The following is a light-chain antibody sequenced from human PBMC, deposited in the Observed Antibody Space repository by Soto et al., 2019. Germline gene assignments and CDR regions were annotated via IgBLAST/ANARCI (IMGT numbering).Light chain of an antibody. CDR1: QSVSSSY. Sequence: EIVLTQSPGTLSLSPGERATLSCRASQSVSSSYLAWYQQKPGQAPRLLIYGTSSRATGIPDRFSGSGSGTECTLTISRLEPEDFAVYYGQEYGSQDTFGQGTKLEIK. CDR2: GTS. J-gene: IGKJ2*01. CDR3: QEYGSQDT. V-gene: IGKV3-20*01.